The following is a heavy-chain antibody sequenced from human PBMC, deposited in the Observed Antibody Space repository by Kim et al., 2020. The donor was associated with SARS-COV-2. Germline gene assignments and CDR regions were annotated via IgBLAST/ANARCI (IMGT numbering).Heavy chain of an antibody. V-gene: IGHV4-59*01. Sequence: SETLSLTCTVSGGSISSYYWSWIRQPPGKGLEWIGYIYYSGSTNYNPSLKSRVTISVDTSKNQFSLKLSSVTAADTAVYYCARAPQYSSSSWYDYWGQGTRVTVAS. D-gene: IGHD6-6*01. CDR3: ARAPQYSSSSWYDY. J-gene: IGHJ4*02. CDR1: GGSISSYY. CDR2: IYYSGST.